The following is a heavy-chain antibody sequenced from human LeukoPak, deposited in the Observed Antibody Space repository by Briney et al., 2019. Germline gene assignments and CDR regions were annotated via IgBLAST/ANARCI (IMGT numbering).Heavy chain of an antibody. CDR2: VYYSGST. CDR1: GGSLTNFC. V-gene: IGHV4-59*01. CDR3: VKVGTGTIDY. J-gene: IGHJ4*02. D-gene: IGHD1-1*01. Sequence: PSETLSLTCTVSGGSLTNFCWSWIRQPPGKGLEWIGYVYYSGSTNYNPSLKSRVTISVDRSKNQFSLNLRSVTAADTAVYFCVKVGTGTIDYWGQGTLVTASS.